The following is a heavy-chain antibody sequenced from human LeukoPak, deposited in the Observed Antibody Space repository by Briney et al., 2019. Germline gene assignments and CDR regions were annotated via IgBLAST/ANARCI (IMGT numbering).Heavy chain of an antibody. CDR1: GGSISSGSYY. CDR3: VQVGGWYLEVDY. Sequence: PSETLSLTCTVSGGSISSGSYYWGWIRQPPGKGLEWIGSIYYSGSTYYNPSLKSRVTISVDTSKNQFSLKLSSVTAADTAVYYCVQVGGWYLEVDYWGQGTLVTVSS. D-gene: IGHD6-19*01. J-gene: IGHJ4*02. CDR2: IYYSGST. V-gene: IGHV4-39*07.